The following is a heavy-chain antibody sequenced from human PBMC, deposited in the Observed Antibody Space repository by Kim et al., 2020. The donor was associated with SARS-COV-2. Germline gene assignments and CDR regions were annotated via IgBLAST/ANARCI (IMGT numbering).Heavy chain of an antibody. V-gene: IGHV4-38-2*02. CDR2: IYHSGST. Sequence: SETLSLTCTVSGYSISSGYYWGWIRQPPGKGLEWIGSIYHSGSTYYNPSLKSRVTISVDPSKNQFSLKLSSVTAADTAVYYCARAKDYVYNWFDPWGQGTLVTVSS. CDR1: GYSISSGYY. J-gene: IGHJ5*02. D-gene: IGHD3-16*01. CDR3: ARAKDYVYNWFDP.